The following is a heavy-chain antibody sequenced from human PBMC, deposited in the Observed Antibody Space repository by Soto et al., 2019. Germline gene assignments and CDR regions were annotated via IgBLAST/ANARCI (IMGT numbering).Heavy chain of an antibody. CDR1: GGSFSGYY. CDR2: INHSGST. V-gene: IGHV4-34*01. Sequence: PSETLSLTCAVYGGSFSGYYWSWIRQPPGKGLEWIGEINHSGSTNYNPSLKSRVTISVDTSKNQFSLKLSSVTAADTAVYYCARVYYVFWSGYYFYYGMDVWGQGTTVTVSS. CDR3: ARVYYVFWSGYYFYYGMDV. J-gene: IGHJ6*02. D-gene: IGHD3-3*01.